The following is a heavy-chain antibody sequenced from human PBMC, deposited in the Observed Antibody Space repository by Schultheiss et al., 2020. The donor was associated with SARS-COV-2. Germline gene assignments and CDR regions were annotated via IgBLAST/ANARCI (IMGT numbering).Heavy chain of an antibody. V-gene: IGHV4-38-2*01. CDR1: GYSISSGYY. CDR3: ARGRFTSSWYTPPRVWFDP. D-gene: IGHD6-13*01. Sequence: ESLKISCAVSGYSISSGYYWGWIRQPPGKGLEWIGSIYHSGSTYYNPSLKSRVTISVDTSKNQFSLKLTSVTAADTAVYYCARGRFTSSWYTPPRVWFDPWGQGTLVTVSS. CDR2: IYHSGST. J-gene: IGHJ5*02.